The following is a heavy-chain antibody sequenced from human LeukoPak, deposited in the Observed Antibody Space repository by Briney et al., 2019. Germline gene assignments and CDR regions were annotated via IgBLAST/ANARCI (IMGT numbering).Heavy chain of an antibody. J-gene: IGHJ4*02. D-gene: IGHD3-10*01. Sequence: KPSETLSLTCTVSGYSISSGYYWGWIRQPPGKGLEWIGSIYHSGSTYYNPSLKSRVTISVDTSKNQFSLKLSSVTAADTAVYYCARTLWFGDSAYYYFDYWGQGTLVTVSS. CDR1: GYSISSGYY. V-gene: IGHV4-38-2*02. CDR2: IYHSGST. CDR3: ARTLWFGDSAYYYFDY.